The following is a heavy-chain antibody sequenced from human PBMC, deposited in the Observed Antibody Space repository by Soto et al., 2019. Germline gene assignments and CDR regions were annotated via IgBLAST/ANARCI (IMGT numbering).Heavy chain of an antibody. Sequence: PGGSLRLSCAASGFTFNIYGMHWVRQAPDKGLEWVALISYDGSNQYYADSVKGRFTISRDNSKNTLFLQMNSLRADDTAVYYCAKDQASGQGSFDSWGQGTLVTDS. J-gene: IGHJ4*02. CDR3: AKDQASGQGSFDS. CDR1: GFTFNIYG. V-gene: IGHV3-30*18. CDR2: ISYDGSNQ.